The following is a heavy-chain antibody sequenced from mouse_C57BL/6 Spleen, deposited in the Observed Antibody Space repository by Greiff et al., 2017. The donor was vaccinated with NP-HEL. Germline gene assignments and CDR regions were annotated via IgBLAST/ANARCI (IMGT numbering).Heavy chain of an antibody. CDR3: ARDGGAVYYFDY. J-gene: IGHJ2*01. V-gene: IGHV5-4*01. CDR1: GFTFSSYA. CDR2: ISDGGSYT. Sequence: EVQGVESGGGLVKPGGSLKLSCAASGFTFSSYAMSWVRQTPEKRLEWVATISDGGSYTYYPDNVKGRFTISRDNAKNNLYLQMSHLKSEDTAMYYCARDGGAVYYFDYWGQGTTLTVSS.